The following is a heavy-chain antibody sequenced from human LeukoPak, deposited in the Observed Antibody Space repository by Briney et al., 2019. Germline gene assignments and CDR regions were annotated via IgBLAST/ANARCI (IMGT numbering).Heavy chain of an antibody. Sequence: PGGSLRLSCAASGFTFSDYYMSWIRQAPGKGLEWVSYISSSGYMIYADSVKGRFTISRDNAKNTLYLQMNSLRADDTAVYYCARESGYHGSGFDSWGQGTLVTVSS. CDR1: GFTFSDYY. CDR2: ISSSGYMI. CDR3: ARESGYHGSGFDS. V-gene: IGHV3-11*04. J-gene: IGHJ5*01. D-gene: IGHD3-10*01.